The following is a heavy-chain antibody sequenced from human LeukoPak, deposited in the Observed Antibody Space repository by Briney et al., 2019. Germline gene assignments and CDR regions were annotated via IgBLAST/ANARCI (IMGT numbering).Heavy chain of an antibody. D-gene: IGHD3-10*01. CDR2: ISGSGTT. V-gene: IGHV3-23*01. CDR3: AKDPMVRGSTYDY. J-gene: IGHJ4*02. Sequence: GGSLRLSCVASGLTFSKYAMTWVRHAPGKGLEWVSSISGSGTTYYAESVRGRFTVSRDNSKNTLYLQVNSLRAEDTAVYYCAKDPMVRGSTYDYWGQGTLVTVSS. CDR1: GLTFSKYA.